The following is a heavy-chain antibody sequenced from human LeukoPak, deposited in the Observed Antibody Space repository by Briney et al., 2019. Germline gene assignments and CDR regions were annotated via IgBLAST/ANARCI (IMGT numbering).Heavy chain of an antibody. CDR1: GYTFTSYA. J-gene: IGHJ6*03. Sequence: GASVKVSCKASGYTFTSYAMHWVRQAPGQRLEWMGWINAGNGNTKYSQKFQGRVTITADESTSTAYMELSSLRSEDTAVYYCARDVFAGDYYYYYMDVWGKGTTVTVSS. CDR2: INAGNGNT. CDR3: ARDVFAGDYYYYYMDV. D-gene: IGHD3-3*01. V-gene: IGHV1-3*01.